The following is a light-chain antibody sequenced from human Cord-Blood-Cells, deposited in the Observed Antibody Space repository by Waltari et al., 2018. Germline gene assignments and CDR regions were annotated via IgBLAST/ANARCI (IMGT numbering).Light chain of an antibody. J-gene: IGLJ1*01. Sequence: QSALTQPASVSGSPGQTLTISCTGTSSDVRGYNYVTWYQQHPGKAPKLMIYEVSNRPSGVSNRFSGSKSGNTASLTISGLQAEDEADYYCSSYTSSSTLVFGTGTKVTVL. V-gene: IGLV2-14*01. CDR2: EVS. CDR3: SSYTSSSTLV. CDR1: SSDVRGYNY.